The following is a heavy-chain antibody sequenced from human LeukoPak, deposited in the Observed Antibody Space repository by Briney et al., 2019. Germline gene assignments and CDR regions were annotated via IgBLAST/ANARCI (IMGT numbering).Heavy chain of an antibody. CDR1: GFTFSSYE. Sequence: GGSLRLSCAASGFTFSSYEMSWVRQAPGKGLEWVSYIIHSGTTAYYADSVKGRCTIARDNAENSVYLQMNSLRAEDTAVYYWTRDGEGRSYYVLAYWGQGTLVTVSS. V-gene: IGHV3-48*03. CDR3: TRDGEGRSYYVLAY. J-gene: IGHJ4*02. D-gene: IGHD1-26*01. CDR2: IIHSGTTA.